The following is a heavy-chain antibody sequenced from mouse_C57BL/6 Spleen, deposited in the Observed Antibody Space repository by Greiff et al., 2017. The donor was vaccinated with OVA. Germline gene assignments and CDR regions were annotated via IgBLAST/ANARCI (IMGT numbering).Heavy chain of an antibody. D-gene: IGHD1-3*01. CDR3: ARWGKGSYAMDY. CDR1: GYTFTSYW. CDR2: IDPSDSYT. Sequence: QVQLQQPGAELVMPGASVKLSCKASGYTFTSYWMHWVKQRPGQGLEWIGEIDPSDSYTNYNQKFKGKSTLTVDKSSSTAYMQLSSLTSEDSAVYYCARWGKGSYAMDYWGQGTSVTVSS. J-gene: IGHJ4*01. V-gene: IGHV1-69*01.